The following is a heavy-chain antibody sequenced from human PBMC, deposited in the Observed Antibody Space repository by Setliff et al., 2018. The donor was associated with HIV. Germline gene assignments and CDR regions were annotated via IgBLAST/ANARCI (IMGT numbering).Heavy chain of an antibody. Sequence: ASVKVSCKASGGTFSSYATSWVRQAPGQGLEWMGGINTNTGNPTYAQGFTGRFVFSLDTSVSTAYLQISSLEAEDTAVYYCARDLNKGSIDYWGQGTLVTVSS. V-gene: IGHV7-4-1*02. CDR2: INTNTGNP. CDR3: ARDLNKGSIDY. D-gene: IGHD3-10*01. CDR1: GGTFSSYA. J-gene: IGHJ4*02.